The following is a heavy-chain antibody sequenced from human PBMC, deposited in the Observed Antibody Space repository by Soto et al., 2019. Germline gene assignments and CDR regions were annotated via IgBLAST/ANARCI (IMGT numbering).Heavy chain of an antibody. CDR1: GYTFTSYG. J-gene: IGHJ4*02. CDR3: ARVKRYSYGKTLFDY. Sequence: ASVKVSCKASGYTFTSYGISWVRQAPGQGLEWMGWISAYNGNTNYAQKLQGRVTMTTDTSTSTAYMELRSLRSDDTAVYYCARVKRYSYGKTLFDYSGQGTLVTVSS. V-gene: IGHV1-18*04. CDR2: ISAYNGNT. D-gene: IGHD5-18*01.